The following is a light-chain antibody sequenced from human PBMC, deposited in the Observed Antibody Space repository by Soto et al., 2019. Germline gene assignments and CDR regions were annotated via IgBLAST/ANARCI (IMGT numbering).Light chain of an antibody. V-gene: IGKV1-5*01. CDR3: QQYNSYPWT. CDR2: DAS. Sequence: DIQMTQSPSSLSASVGDLFTITCRASQSISSWLAWYQQKPGKAPKLLIYDASSLESGVPSRFSGSGSGTEFTRTISSLQPDDFATYYCQQYNSYPWTFGQGTKVDI. CDR1: QSISSW. J-gene: IGKJ1*01.